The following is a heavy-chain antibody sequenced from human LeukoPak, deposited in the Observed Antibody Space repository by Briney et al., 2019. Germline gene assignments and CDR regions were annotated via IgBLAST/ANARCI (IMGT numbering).Heavy chain of an antibody. CDR3: AREVRYYYGSGAASNY. V-gene: IGHV3-23*01. Sequence: GGSLRLSCAASGFTFSSYAMSWVRQAPGKGLEWVSAISGSGGSTYYADSVKGRFTISRDNSKNTLYLQMNSLRAEDTAVYYCAREVRYYYGSGAASNYWGQGTLVTVSS. CDR1: GFTFSSYA. J-gene: IGHJ4*02. CDR2: ISGSGGST. D-gene: IGHD3-10*01.